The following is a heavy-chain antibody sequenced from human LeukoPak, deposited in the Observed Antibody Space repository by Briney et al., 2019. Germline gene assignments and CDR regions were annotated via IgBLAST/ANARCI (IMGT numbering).Heavy chain of an antibody. Sequence: GAPVKVSCKASGYTFTSYYMHWVRQAPGQGLEWMGIINPSGGSTSYAQKFQGRVTMTRDTSTSTVYMELSSLRPEDTAVYYCARVVAVAGTSDYWGQGTLVTVSS. V-gene: IGHV1-46*01. CDR2: INPSGGST. CDR1: GYTFTSYY. CDR3: ARVVAVAGTSDY. J-gene: IGHJ4*02. D-gene: IGHD6-19*01.